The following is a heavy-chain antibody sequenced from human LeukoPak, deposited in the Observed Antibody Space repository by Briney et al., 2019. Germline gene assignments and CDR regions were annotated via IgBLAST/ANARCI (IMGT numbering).Heavy chain of an antibody. Sequence: GASVKVSCKASGYTFTSYAMHWVRQAPGQRLEWMGWINAGNGNTKYSQKFQGRVTITRDTSASTAYMELSSLRSEDTAVYYCARGRPYSSSTSCSRGGWFDPWGQGTLVTVSS. CDR2: INAGNGNT. J-gene: IGHJ5*02. D-gene: IGHD2-2*01. V-gene: IGHV1-3*01. CDR3: ARGRPYSSSTSCSRGGWFDP. CDR1: GYTFTSYA.